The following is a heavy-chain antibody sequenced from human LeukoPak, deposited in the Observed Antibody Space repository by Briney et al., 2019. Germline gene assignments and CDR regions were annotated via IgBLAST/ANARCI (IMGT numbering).Heavy chain of an antibody. V-gene: IGHV1-2*02. CDR1: GYTFTGYY. CDR2: INPNSGGT. Sequence: GASVKVSCKASGYTFTGYYTHWVRQAPGQGLEWMGWINPNSGGTNYAQKFQGRVTMTRDTSISTAYMELSRLRSDDTAVYYCARVQFTMIVGYHYYYMDVWGKGTTVTVSS. J-gene: IGHJ6*03. CDR3: ARVQFTMIVGYHYYYMDV. D-gene: IGHD3-22*01.